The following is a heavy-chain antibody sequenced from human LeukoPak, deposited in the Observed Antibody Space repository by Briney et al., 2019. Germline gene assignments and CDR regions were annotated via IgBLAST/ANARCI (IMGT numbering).Heavy chain of an antibody. V-gene: IGHV4-31*02. D-gene: IGHD5-18*01. Sequence: SETLSLTWTVSGXSISSGGDYWSWIRQHPGKGQEWIGYIYYSGSTYYNPSLKSRVTISVDTSKNQFSLKLSSVTAADTAVYYCAGRYSYGPAYYYYYGMDVWGQGTTVTVSS. J-gene: IGHJ6*02. CDR3: AGRYSYGPAYYYYYGMDV. CDR2: IYYSGST. CDR1: GXSISSGGDY.